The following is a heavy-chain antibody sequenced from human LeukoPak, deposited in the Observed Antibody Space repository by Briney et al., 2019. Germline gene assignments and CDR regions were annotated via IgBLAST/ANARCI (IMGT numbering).Heavy chain of an antibody. CDR1: GGSISSSSYY. J-gene: IGHJ4*02. V-gene: IGHV4-39*01. Sequence: PSETLSLTXTVSGGSISSSSYYWGWIRQPPGTGLEWIGSIYYTGSTYNNPSLNSRVTISVDTAKTQFSLKLSSVTAADTAVYYCARRSGSYPRYFDYWGQGTLVTVSS. CDR2: IYYTGST. D-gene: IGHD1-26*01. CDR3: ARRSGSYPRYFDY.